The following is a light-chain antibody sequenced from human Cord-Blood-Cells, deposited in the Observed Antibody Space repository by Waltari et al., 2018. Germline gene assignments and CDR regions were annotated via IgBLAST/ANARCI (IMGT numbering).Light chain of an antibody. J-gene: IGLJ2*01. CDR1: SSKIGNNY. Sequence: QSVLTQPPSVSAAPGQKVTLSCSGRSSKIGNNYVSWYQQLPETAPKLLIYDNNKRPPVIPDRFSGSKAGTSATLGITGLQTGDEADYYCGTWESILSAWVFGGGTKLTVL. CDR3: GTWESILSAWV. V-gene: IGLV1-51*01. CDR2: DNN.